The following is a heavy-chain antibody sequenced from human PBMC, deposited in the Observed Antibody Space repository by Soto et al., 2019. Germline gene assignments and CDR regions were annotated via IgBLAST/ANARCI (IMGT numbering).Heavy chain of an antibody. D-gene: IGHD6-19*01. CDR3: RTSLAVAGPEGFDY. CDR1: GFTFSSYA. CDR2: ISGSGGST. Sequence: GGSLRLSCAASGFTFSSYAMSWVRQAPGKGLEWVSAISGSGGSTYYADSVKGRFTISRDNSKNTLYLQMNSLRAEDTAVYYCRTSLAVAGPEGFDYWGQGTLVTVSS. J-gene: IGHJ4*02. V-gene: IGHV3-23*01.